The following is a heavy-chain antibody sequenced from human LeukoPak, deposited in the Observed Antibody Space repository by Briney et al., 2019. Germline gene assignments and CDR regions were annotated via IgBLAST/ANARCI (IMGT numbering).Heavy chain of an antibody. Sequence: GGSLRLSCAASGFTFSSYSMNWVRQAPGKGLEWVAFVRYDGSDKDYADSVKGRFSNSRDNSKNKLYLEMNSLRPEDTALYYCAKDLVGHSGGYYVDCYFDSWGQGTLVTVSS. J-gene: IGHJ4*02. CDR1: GFTFSSYS. V-gene: IGHV3-30*02. CDR2: VRYDGSDK. D-gene: IGHD3-22*01. CDR3: AKDLVGHSGGYYVDCYFDS.